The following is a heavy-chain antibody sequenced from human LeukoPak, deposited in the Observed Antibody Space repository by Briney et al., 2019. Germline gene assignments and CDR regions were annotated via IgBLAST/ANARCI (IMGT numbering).Heavy chain of an antibody. CDR2: ISGSGGST. CDR3: ARDVVGATYFD. V-gene: IGHV3-23*01. D-gene: IGHD1-26*01. Sequence: GGSLRLSCAASGFTFSSYAMSWVRQAPGKGLEWVSAISGSGGSTYYADSVKGRFTISRDNSKNTLYLQMNSLRAEDTAVYYCARDVVGATYFDWGQGTLVTVSS. CDR1: GFTFSSYA. J-gene: IGHJ4*02.